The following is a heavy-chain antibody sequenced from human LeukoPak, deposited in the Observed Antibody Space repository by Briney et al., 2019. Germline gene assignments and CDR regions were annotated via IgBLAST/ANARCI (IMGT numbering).Heavy chain of an antibody. V-gene: IGHV1-46*01. CDR2: INPSGGST. J-gene: IGHJ3*02. D-gene: IGHD3-22*01. CDR1: GYTFTSYY. CDR3: ARDLAPYYYDSSGWDDAFDI. Sequence: GASVKLSCKASGYTFTSYYMHWVRQAPGQGLEWMGIINPSGGSTSYAQKFQGRVTMTRDTSTSTVYMELSSLRSEDTAVYYCARDLAPYYYDSSGWDDAFDIWGQGTMVTVSS.